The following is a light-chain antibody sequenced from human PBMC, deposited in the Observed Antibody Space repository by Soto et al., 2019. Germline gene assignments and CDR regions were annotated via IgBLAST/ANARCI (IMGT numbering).Light chain of an antibody. V-gene: IGKV3-11*01. CDR2: DAS. CDR3: QHFCSSLRT. Sequence: EVVLTQSPGTLSLSPGERTTLSCRANQSVSSYLAWYQQNPGQAPRLLIYDASNRATGIPARLSGSGSGTDFTPTISRLEPEDFAVYYCQHFCSSLRTFGQGTNVDSK. CDR1: QSVSSY. J-gene: IGKJ1*01.